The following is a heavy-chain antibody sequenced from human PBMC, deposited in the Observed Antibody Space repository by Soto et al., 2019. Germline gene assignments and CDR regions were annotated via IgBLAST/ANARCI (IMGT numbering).Heavy chain of an antibody. Sequence: EVQLVESGGGLVQPGRSLRLSCAASGFTFDDYAMHWVRQAPGKGLEWVSGISWNSGSIGYADSVKGRFTISRDNAKNSLYLQMNSVRAEDTALYYCAKDIDYYGSGSPDAFDIWGQGTMVTVSS. J-gene: IGHJ3*02. D-gene: IGHD3-10*01. CDR1: GFTFDDYA. CDR2: ISWNSGSI. V-gene: IGHV3-9*01. CDR3: AKDIDYYGSGSPDAFDI.